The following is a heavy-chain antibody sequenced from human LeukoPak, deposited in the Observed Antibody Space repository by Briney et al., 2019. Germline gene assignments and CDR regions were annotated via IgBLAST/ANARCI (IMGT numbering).Heavy chain of an antibody. J-gene: IGHJ4*02. D-gene: IGHD3-22*01. CDR1: GYTFTSYY. CDR2: FDPEDGET. Sequence: SVKVSCKASGYTFTSYYMHWVRQAPGKGREWMGGFDPEDGETIYAQKFQGRVTMTEDTSTDTAYMELSSLRSEDTAVYYCATGLFWVGRRSGYYSTNDYWGQGTLVTVSS. CDR3: ATGLFWVGRRSGYYSTNDY. V-gene: IGHV1-24*01.